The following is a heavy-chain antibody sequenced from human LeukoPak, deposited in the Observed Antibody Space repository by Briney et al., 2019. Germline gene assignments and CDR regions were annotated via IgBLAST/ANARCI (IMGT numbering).Heavy chain of an antibody. J-gene: IGHJ4*02. CDR1: GYIFTSYA. CDR3: ARDLFGQWLAFFDY. D-gene: IGHD6-19*01. CDR2: IIPIFGTA. Sequence: GASVTPSCRTSGYIFTSYAISWVRQAPGQGLEWMGGIIPIFGTANYAQKFQGRVTITADESTSTAYMELSSLRSEDTAVYYCARDLFGQWLAFFDYWGQGTLVTVSS. V-gene: IGHV1-69*13.